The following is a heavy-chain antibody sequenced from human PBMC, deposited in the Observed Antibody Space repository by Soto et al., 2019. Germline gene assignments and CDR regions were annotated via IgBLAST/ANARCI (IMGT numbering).Heavy chain of an antibody. V-gene: IGHV1-69*01. CDR3: ATDVVRSTGGDS. CDR1: GGTFTTSS. Sequence: VQLVQSGAEVKEPGSSVKVSCKTSGGTFTTSSFVWVRQGPGQGLEWMGGIIPIFSKTNLAPKFQSRVTFTADESTRTVYMELSSLRSEDTAIYYCATDVVRSTGGDSWGQGTLVTVSS. D-gene: IGHD7-27*01. J-gene: IGHJ4*02. CDR2: IIPIFSKT.